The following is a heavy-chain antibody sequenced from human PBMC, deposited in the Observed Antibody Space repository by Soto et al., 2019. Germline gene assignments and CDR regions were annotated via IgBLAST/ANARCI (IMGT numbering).Heavy chain of an antibody. Sequence: QVQVVQSGPELKKPGASVKVSCKAQGYIFTKYGIGWVRQAPGHGLEWMGLINVCNGDRKVAQKFQDRVSMTTDTATDTAYMELKSLRSGDTAVYYCARLQLGGDRMLNWFDPWGQGTLVTVSS. CDR1: GYIFTKYG. D-gene: IGHD2-21*02. CDR2: INVCNGDR. V-gene: IGHV1-18*01. J-gene: IGHJ5*02. CDR3: ARLQLGGDRMLNWFDP.